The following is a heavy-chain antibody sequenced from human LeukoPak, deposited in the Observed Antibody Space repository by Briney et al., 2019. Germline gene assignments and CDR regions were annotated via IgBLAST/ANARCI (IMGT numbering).Heavy chain of an antibody. D-gene: IGHD2-15*01. Sequence: GGSLRLSCAASGFTFSSYGMHWVRQAPGKGLEWVAFIRYDGSNKYYADSVKGRFTISRDNAKNSLYLQMNSLRAEDTAVYYCARVLGYCSGGSCYGPFDYWGQGTLVTVSS. CDR3: ARVLGYCSGGSCYGPFDY. CDR2: IRYDGSNK. J-gene: IGHJ4*02. V-gene: IGHV3-30*02. CDR1: GFTFSSYG.